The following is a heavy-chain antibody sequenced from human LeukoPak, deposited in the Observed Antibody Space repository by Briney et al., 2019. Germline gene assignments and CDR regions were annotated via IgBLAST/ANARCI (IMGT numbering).Heavy chain of an antibody. V-gene: IGHV4-61*01. J-gene: IGHJ4*02. CDR1: GGSVSNGSYY. Sequence: SETLSPTCTVSGGSVSNGSYYWSWIRQPPGKGLEWIGYICYSGSTNYNPSLKSRVTISVDTSKNQFSLKLSSVTAADTAVYYCARDLGYCSGGSCSYFDYWGQGTLVTVSS. CDR2: ICYSGST. D-gene: IGHD2-15*01. CDR3: ARDLGYCSGGSCSYFDY.